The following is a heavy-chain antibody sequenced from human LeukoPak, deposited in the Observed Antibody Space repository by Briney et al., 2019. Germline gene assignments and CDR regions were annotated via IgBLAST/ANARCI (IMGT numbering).Heavy chain of an antibody. V-gene: IGHV4-61*02. CDR1: GGSISSGSYY. Sequence: SQTLSLTCTVSGGSISSGSYYWSWIRQPAGKGLEWIGRIYTSGSTNYNPSLKSRVTISVDTSKNQFSLKLSSVTAADTAVYYCASGGPEAFDYWGQGTLVTVSS. CDR2: IYTSGST. D-gene: IGHD3-10*01. J-gene: IGHJ4*02. CDR3: ASGGPEAFDY.